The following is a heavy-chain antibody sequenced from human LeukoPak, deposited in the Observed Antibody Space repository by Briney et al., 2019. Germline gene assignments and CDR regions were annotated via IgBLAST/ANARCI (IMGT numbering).Heavy chain of an antibody. D-gene: IGHD3-22*01. CDR2: IIPVFGTA. Sequence: GSSVKVSCKASGGTFSSYAISWVRQAPGQGLEWMGGIIPVFGTASYAQKFQGRVTITTDESTSTAYMELSSLRSEDTAVYYCAREPYYYDSSGYHYFDYWGQGTLVTVSS. J-gene: IGHJ4*02. CDR1: GGTFSSYA. CDR3: AREPYYYDSSGYHYFDY. V-gene: IGHV1-69*05.